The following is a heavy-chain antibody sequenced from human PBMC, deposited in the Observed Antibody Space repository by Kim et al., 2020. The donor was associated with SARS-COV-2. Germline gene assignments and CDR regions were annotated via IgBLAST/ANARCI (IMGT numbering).Heavy chain of an antibody. CDR2: ISGSGGST. D-gene: IGHD1-26*01. J-gene: IGHJ4*02. V-gene: IGHV3-23*01. CDR3: AKNMGSGSLLAPLDY. CDR1: GFTFSSYA. Sequence: GGSLRLSCAASGFTFSSYAMSWVRQAPGKGLEWVSAISGSGGSTYYADSVKGRFTISRDNSKNTLYLQMNSLRAEDTAVYYCAKNMGSGSLLAPLDYWGQGTLVTVSS.